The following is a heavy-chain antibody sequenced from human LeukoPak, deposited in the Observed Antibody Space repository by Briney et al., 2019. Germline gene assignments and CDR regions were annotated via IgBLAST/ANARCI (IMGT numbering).Heavy chain of an antibody. J-gene: IGHJ4*02. V-gene: IGHV3-73*01. D-gene: IGHD3-10*01. CDR1: GFSISGSA. CDR2: IRSKANSYAT. CDR3: ARVYYGSGSYYRF. Sequence: GGSLRLSCAASGFSISGSAMHWVRQASGKGLEWVGRIRSKANSYATAYAASVKGRFTISRDDSKNTAYLQMNSLRAEDAAVYYCARVYYGSGSYYRFWGQGTLVTVSS.